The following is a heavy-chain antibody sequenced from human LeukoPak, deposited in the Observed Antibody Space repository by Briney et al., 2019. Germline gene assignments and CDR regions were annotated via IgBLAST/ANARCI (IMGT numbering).Heavy chain of an antibody. J-gene: IGHJ4*02. CDR2: IIPIFGTA. V-gene: IGHV1-69*06. CDR3: ARRRYNWNYWDY. Sequence: GASVKVSCKASGGTFSSYAISWVRQAPGQGLEWMGGIIPIFGTANYAQKFQGRVTITADKSTSTAYMELSSLRSEDTAVYYCARRRYNWNYWDYWGQGTLVTVSS. D-gene: IGHD1-20*01. CDR1: GGTFSSYA.